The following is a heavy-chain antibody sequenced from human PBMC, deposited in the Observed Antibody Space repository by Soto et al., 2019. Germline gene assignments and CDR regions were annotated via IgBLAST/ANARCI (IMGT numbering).Heavy chain of an antibody. CDR1: GFSVSSSD. D-gene: IGHD6-6*01. V-gene: IGHV3-53*01. CDR3: GTSSRKDYHFAMDV. CDR2: IYSGGST. Sequence: GGSLRLSCAASGFSVSSSDMSWVRQVPGEGLEWVSVIYSGGSTHDADYVKGRFSVSRDTSKNTVDLQMNSLRADDTAVYYCGTSSRKDYHFAMDVWGQGTAVTAP. J-gene: IGHJ6*02.